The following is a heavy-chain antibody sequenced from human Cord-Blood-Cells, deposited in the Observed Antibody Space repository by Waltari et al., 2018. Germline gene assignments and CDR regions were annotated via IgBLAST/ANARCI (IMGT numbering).Heavy chain of an antibody. CDR2: IYYSGST. V-gene: IGHV4-39*01. D-gene: IGHD3-3*01. CDR1: GGSISSSSYY. CDR3: ACMYYEFWSGYYDAFDI. J-gene: IGHJ3*02. Sequence: QLQLQESGPGLVKPSETLSLTCTVSGGSISSSSYYWGWIRQPPGEGLEWIGSIYYSGSTYYHPSLKSRVTISVDTSKNQFALKLSSVTAADTAVYYCACMYYEFWSGYYDAFDIWGQGTMVTVSS.